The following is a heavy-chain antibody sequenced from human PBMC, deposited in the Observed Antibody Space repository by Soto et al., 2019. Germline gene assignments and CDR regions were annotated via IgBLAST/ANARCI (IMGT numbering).Heavy chain of an antibody. V-gene: IGHV4-4*02. Sequence: PSETLSLTCAVSGGSISSSNWWGWVRQPPGKGLEWIGEIYHSGSTNYNPSLKSRVTISVDKSKNQFSLKLSSVTAADTAVYYCARVVGGYYYGMDVWAQGTTVTVSS. CDR2: IYHSGST. CDR3: ARVVGGYYYGMDV. J-gene: IGHJ6*02. D-gene: IGHD2-2*01. CDR1: GGSISSSNW.